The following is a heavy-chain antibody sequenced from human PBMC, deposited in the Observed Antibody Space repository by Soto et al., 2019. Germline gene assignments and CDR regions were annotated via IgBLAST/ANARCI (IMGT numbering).Heavy chain of an antibody. CDR2: ISGSGGST. V-gene: IGHV3-23*04. Sequence: EVQLVESGGGLVQPGGSLRLSCAASGFTFSSYAMSWVRQAPGKGLEWVSAISGSGGSTYYADSVKGRFTISRENSKNTLYLEMNSLRGEDKAVYYWAKDSGWGLWSQNHYYYCGMDGLGQGTTVTVSS. CDR3: AKDSGWGLWSQNHYYYCGMDG. J-gene: IGHJ6*02. D-gene: IGHD3-10*01. CDR1: GFTFSSYA.